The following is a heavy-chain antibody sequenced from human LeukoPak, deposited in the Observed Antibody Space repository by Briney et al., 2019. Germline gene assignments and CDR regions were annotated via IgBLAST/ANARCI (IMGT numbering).Heavy chain of an antibody. J-gene: IGHJ4*02. V-gene: IGHV3-30-3*01. CDR1: GFTFSSYA. D-gene: IGHD3-22*01. Sequence: GRSLRLSCAASGFTFSSYAMHWVRQAPGKGLEWVAVISYDGSNKYYADSVKGRFTISRDNSKNTLYLQMNSLRAEDTAVYYCARDLGLPYDSSGPLDYWGQGTLVTVSS. CDR3: ARDLGLPYDSSGPLDY. CDR2: ISYDGSNK.